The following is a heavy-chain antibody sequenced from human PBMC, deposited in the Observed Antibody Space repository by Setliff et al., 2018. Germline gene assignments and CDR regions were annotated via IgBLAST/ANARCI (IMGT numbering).Heavy chain of an antibody. D-gene: IGHD3-3*01. J-gene: IGHJ6*02. CDR1: GYTFTSYD. CDR3: ARGLRDYNFWSGYLLDYYYYGMDV. CDR2: MNPNSGNT. Sequence: ASVKVSCKASGYTFTSYDINWVRQATGQGLEWMGWMNPNSGNTGYAQKFQGRVTMTRNTSISTAYMELSSQRSEDTAVYYCARGLRDYNFWSGYLLDYYYYGMDVWGQGTTVAVSS. V-gene: IGHV1-8*02.